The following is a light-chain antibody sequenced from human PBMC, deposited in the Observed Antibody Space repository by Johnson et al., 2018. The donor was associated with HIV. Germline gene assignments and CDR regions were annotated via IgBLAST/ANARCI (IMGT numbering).Light chain of an antibody. CDR1: SSNIGNNY. CDR3: GTCDSRLRVYV. CDR2: KNN. J-gene: IGLJ1*01. V-gene: IGLV1-51*02. Sequence: HSVLTQPPSVSAAPGQKVTISCSGSSSNIGNNYVSWYQQLPGTAPKLLIFKNNERPSGIPDRFSGSKSGTSATLGITGLPTGDEADYYCGTCDSRLRVYVFGTGTKVTVL.